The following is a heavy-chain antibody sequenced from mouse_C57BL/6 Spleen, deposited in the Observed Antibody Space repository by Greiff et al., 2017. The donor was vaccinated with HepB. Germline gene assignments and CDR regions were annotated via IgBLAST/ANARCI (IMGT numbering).Heavy chain of an antibody. CDR2: IYPGDGDT. V-gene: IGHV1-82*01. D-gene: IGHD2-3*01. Sequence: VQLQQSGPELVKPGASVKISCKASGYAFSSSWMNWVKQRPGKGLEWIGRIYPGDGDTNYNGKFKGKATLTADKSSSTAYMQLSSLTSEDSAVYFCARPLYDGYGAMDYWGQGTSVTVSS. J-gene: IGHJ4*01. CDR1: GYAFSSSW. CDR3: ARPLYDGYGAMDY.